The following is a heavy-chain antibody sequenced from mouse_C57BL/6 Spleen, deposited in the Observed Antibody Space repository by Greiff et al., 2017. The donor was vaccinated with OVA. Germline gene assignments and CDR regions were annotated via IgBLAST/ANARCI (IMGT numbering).Heavy chain of an antibody. Sequence: VQGVESGPGLVQPSQSLSITCTVSGFSLTSYGVHWVRQSPGKGLEWLGVIWRGGSTDYNAAFMCRLSITKDNSKSQVFFKMNSLQADDTAIYYCAKGAGRVDYFDYWGQGTTLTVSS. V-gene: IGHV2-5*01. J-gene: IGHJ2*01. CDR3: AKGAGRVDYFDY. CDR2: IWRGGST. D-gene: IGHD1-1*02. CDR1: GFSLTSYG.